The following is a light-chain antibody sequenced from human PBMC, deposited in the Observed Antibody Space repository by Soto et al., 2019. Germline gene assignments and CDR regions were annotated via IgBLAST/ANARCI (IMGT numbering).Light chain of an antibody. CDR1: SGSIANNY. J-gene: IGLJ2*01. Sequence: NFMLTQPHSVSESPGKTVTISCTRRSGSIANNYMQWYQQRPGSAPTTVIFENNQRPSGVPDRFSGSTDGSSNSASLASSGLQTEDEADYYCQSYDSSVVVFGGGTELTVL. CDR2: ENN. V-gene: IGLV6-57*04. CDR3: QSYDSSVVV.